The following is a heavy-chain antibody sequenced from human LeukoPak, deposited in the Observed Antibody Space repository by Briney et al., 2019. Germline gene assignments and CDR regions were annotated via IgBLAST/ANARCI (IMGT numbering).Heavy chain of an antibody. Sequence: GGSLRLSCAASGFAVSSNYMSWVRQAPGKGLEWVSVIYSGGTTYYADSVKGRFTISRDNSKNTLYLQMNSLRAEDTAVYYCARGHSSGWFDAFDIWGQGTMVTVSS. D-gene: IGHD6-19*01. CDR2: IYSGGTT. J-gene: IGHJ3*02. V-gene: IGHV3-53*05. CDR3: ARGHSSGWFDAFDI. CDR1: GFAVSSNY.